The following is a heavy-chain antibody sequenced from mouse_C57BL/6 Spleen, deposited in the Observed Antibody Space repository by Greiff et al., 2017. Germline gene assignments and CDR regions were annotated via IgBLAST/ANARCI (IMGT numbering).Heavy chain of an antibody. CDR3: ARSGGDPDYFDY. J-gene: IGHJ2*01. CDR2: IYPRSGNT. V-gene: IGHV1-81*01. CDR1: GYTFTSYG. D-gene: IGHD3-1*01. Sequence: QVQLKQSGAELARPGASVKLSCKASGYTFTSYGISWVKQRTGQGLEWIGEIYPRSGNTYYNEKFKGKATLTADTSSSTAYMELRSLTSADSAVYFCARSGGDPDYFDYWGQGTTLTVSS.